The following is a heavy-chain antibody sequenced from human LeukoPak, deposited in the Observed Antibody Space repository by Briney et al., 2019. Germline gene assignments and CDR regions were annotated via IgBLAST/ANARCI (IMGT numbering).Heavy chain of an antibody. CDR3: AGEMADNGYCSGGNCPLDF. Sequence: GGSLRLSCVASGFTFSSHDMHWVRQATGKGLEWVSAIGTVDDTYYPGSVKGRFTISRENAENSLYLQMNSLRAGDTAVYYCAGEMADNGYCSGGNCPLDFWGQGTLVTVSS. V-gene: IGHV3-13*01. CDR1: GFTFSSHD. J-gene: IGHJ4*02. D-gene: IGHD2-15*01. CDR2: IGTVDDT.